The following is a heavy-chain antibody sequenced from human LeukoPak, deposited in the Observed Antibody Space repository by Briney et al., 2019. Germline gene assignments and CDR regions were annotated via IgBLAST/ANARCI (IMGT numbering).Heavy chain of an antibody. J-gene: IGHJ6*02. CDR3: ARELVPAAKPSPNDVLLWYGGTSYYYCGMDV. CDR1: GGTFSSYA. Sequence: SVTVTCKASGGTFSSYAISWVRQPPGQGLEWMGGIIPIFGTANYAYKFQRRVTITADESTSTAYRELSSLRSEDTGVYYCARELVPAAKPSPNDVLLWYGGTSYYYCGMDVWGQGTTVTVSS. V-gene: IGHV1-69*13. D-gene: IGHD2-2*02. CDR2: IIPIFGTA.